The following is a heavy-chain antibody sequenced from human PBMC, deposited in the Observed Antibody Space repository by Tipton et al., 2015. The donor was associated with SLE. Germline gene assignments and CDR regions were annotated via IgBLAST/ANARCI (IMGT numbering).Heavy chain of an antibody. CDR1: GFIFNDQY. CDR2: PKKIGNTYTL. D-gene: IGHD2/OR15-2a*01. Sequence: SLRLSCAASGFIFNDQYMDWVRQAPGKGLEWVGRPKKIGNTYTLEYAASVKGRFTISRDDSKNSLFLQMNSLRAEDTAIYYCAREGSGLLLYYYYYMDVWGKGTTVTVSS. CDR3: AREGSGLLLYYYYYMDV. V-gene: IGHV3-72*01. J-gene: IGHJ6*03.